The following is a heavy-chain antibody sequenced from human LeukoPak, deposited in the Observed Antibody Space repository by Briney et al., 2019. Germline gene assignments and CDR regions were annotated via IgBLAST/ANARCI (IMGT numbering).Heavy chain of an antibody. Sequence: SETLSLTCTVSGGSISSYYWSWIRQPPGKGLEWIGYIYYSGSTNYNPSLKSRVTISVDTSKNQFSLKLSSVTAADTAVYYCASMGRLPRYFDYRGQGTLVTVSS. CDR2: IYYSGST. CDR3: ASMGRLPRYFDY. D-gene: IGHD3-10*01. J-gene: IGHJ4*02. V-gene: IGHV4-59*01. CDR1: GGSISSYY.